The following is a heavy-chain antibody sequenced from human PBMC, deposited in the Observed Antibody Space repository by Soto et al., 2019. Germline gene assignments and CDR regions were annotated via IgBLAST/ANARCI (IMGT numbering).Heavy chain of an antibody. V-gene: IGHV5-51*01. CDR2: IFSSDSSA. CDR1: GFTFSSYS. Sequence: GESLKISCKASGFTFSSYSLGWVRHMPGKGLQWMGNIFSSDSSAKYSPSFVGQVTISVDRSINTAYLQWSSLKASDTAIYYCGTWRGSSRFDYWGPGTLVTVSS. CDR3: GTWRGSSRFDY. J-gene: IGHJ4*02. D-gene: IGHD2-2*01.